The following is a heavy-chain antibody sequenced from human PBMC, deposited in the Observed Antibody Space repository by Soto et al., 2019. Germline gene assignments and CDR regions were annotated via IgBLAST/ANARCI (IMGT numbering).Heavy chain of an antibody. Sequence: AGGSLRLSCATSGFTFSSYSMSWVRQAPGKGLEWVSGFRTGGDDGTTYYADSVKGRFTISRGNSKNTLFLQMNSLRAEDTAIYYCAKKVNSGPGSQYFDYWGQGTLVTVSS. J-gene: IGHJ4*02. CDR3: AKKVNSGPGSQYFDY. CDR1: GFTFSSYS. CDR2: FRTGGDDGTT. D-gene: IGHD3-10*01. V-gene: IGHV3-23*01.